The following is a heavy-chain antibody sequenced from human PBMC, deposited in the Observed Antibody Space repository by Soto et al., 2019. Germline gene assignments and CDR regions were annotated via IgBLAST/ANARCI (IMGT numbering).Heavy chain of an antibody. J-gene: IGHJ6*01. Sequence: GASVKVSCKASGYTFTSYYMHWVRQAPGQGLEWMGIINPSGGSTSYAQKFQGRVTMTRDTSTSTVYMELSSLRSEDTAVYYCARAGEYYDFWSGYSLYYYYYGMDVWGQGTTVTVSS. V-gene: IGHV1-46*01. CDR3: ARAGEYYDFWSGYSLYYYYYGMDV. CDR1: GYTFTSYY. CDR2: INPSGGST. D-gene: IGHD3-3*01.